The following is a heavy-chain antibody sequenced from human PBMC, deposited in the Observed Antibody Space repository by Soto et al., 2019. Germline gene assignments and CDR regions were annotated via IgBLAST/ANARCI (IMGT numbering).Heavy chain of an antibody. D-gene: IGHD5-12*01. CDR3: EAALHTYSGYDDWFDP. J-gene: IGHJ5*02. CDR1: GFTFTSSA. V-gene: IGHV1-58*02. CDR2: IVVGSGNT. Sequence: QMQLVQSGPEVKKPGTSVKVSCKASGFTFTSSAMQWVRQARGQRLEWIGWIVVGSGNTNYAQKCQERVTITRDMSTSPAYMELSSLRSEDTAVYYCEAALHTYSGYDDWFDPWGQGTLVNVSS.